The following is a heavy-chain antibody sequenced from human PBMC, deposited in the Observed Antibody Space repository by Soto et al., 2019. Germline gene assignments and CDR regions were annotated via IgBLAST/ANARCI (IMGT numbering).Heavy chain of an antibody. V-gene: IGHV4-31*03. Sequence: QVQLQESGAGLVKSSQTLSLTCTVSGGSISSDGNYWSWLRQHPGKGLEWIGYNYYSGRIYYNPSLKSRVTISVDTSKIQFPLKLNSVTAADTAVYYCARGRMVRGVVYYCGMDVWGQGTTVTVSS. CDR1: GGSISSDGNY. CDR3: ARGRMVRGVVYYCGMDV. CDR2: NYYSGRI. J-gene: IGHJ6*02. D-gene: IGHD3-10*01.